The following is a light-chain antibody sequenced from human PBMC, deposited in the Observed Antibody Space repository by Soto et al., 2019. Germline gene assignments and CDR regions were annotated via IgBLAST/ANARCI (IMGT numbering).Light chain of an antibody. J-gene: IGLJ3*02. V-gene: IGLV2-23*03. CDR1: SSDVGAYNH. CDR2: EGS. CDR3: CSYAGSSTFVV. Sequence: QSALTQPASVSGSPGQSITISCTGSSSDVGAYNHVSWYQHHPGKAPKLMIYEGSERPSGVSNRFSGSKSGNTASLTISGLQAEDEADYYCCSYAGSSTFVVFGGGTKVTVL.